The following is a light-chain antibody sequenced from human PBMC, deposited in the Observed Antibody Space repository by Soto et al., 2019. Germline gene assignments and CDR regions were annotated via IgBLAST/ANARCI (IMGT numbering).Light chain of an antibody. J-gene: IGLJ3*02. V-gene: IGLV2-8*01. CDR2: EVT. CDR3: GSFPGPVWV. CDR1: SSDIGGYDH. Sequence: QSALTPPPSASGSPGQGVTISCTGTSSDIGGYDHVSWYRQDPGKYPKVIIYEVTKLALGVTDRFSGSKAGKTASLTVFGLQAEDEGNSYCGSFPGPVWVLGGGTTHTVL.